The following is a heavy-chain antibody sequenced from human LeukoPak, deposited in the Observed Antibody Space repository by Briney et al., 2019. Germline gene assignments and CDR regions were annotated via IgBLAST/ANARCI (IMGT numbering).Heavy chain of an antibody. D-gene: IGHD1-26*01. Sequence: GGSLRLSCAASGFTFSSYEMNWVRQAPGKGLEWVSYISSSGSTIYYADSVKGRFTISRDNAKNSLYLQMNSLRAEDTAVYYCAKDLLVGATKPRAFDIWGQGTMVTVSS. CDR1: GFTFSSYE. CDR2: ISSSGSTI. CDR3: AKDLLVGATKPRAFDI. V-gene: IGHV3-48*03. J-gene: IGHJ3*02.